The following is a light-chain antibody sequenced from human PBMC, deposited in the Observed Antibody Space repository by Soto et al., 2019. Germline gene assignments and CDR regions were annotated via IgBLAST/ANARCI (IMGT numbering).Light chain of an antibody. J-gene: IGKJ1*01. CDR3: YQYGSTPPT. CDR1: HSVTTH. Sequence: IVLTQAPSTLSLSPGAIGTLSCWASHSVTTHLAWFQQRPGQTPRLLIWGVSNRATGIPDRFSGSGSGTDFTLTISRLEPEDFVVFYCYQYGSTPPTFGQGTKVDIK. V-gene: IGKV3-20*01. CDR2: GVS.